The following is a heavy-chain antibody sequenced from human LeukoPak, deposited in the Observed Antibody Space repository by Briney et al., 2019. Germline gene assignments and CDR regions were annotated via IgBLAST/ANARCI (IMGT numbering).Heavy chain of an antibody. CDR2: INWNSDTK. D-gene: IGHD4-23*01. Sequence: PGGSLRLSCVGSGFAFHHYAMHWVRRPPGKGLEWVSAINWNSDTKAYADSVKGRFTISRDRARNSLYLQMDSLRPEDTALYYCAKDTGGNGAYFYAMDVWGQGTSVTVSS. CDR3: AKDTGGNGAYFYAMDV. J-gene: IGHJ6*02. V-gene: IGHV3-9*01. CDR1: GFAFHHYA.